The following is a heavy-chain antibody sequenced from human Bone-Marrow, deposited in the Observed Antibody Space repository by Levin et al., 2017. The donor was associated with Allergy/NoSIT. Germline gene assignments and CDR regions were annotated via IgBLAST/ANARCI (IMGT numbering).Heavy chain of an antibody. CDR2: INPSGGST. CDR3: ARSPAPRQVENWFDP. CDR1: GYTFTLYH. Sequence: GESLKISCKASGYTFTLYHIHWVRQAPGQGLEWMGIINPSGGSTTYAQKFQGRVTMTRDTSTSTVYMELSSLRSEDTAVYYCARSPAPRQVENWFDPWGQGTLVTVSS. J-gene: IGHJ5*02. D-gene: IGHD1-1*01. V-gene: IGHV1-46*01.